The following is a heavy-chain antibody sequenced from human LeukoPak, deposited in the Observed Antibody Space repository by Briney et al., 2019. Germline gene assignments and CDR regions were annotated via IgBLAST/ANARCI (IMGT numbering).Heavy chain of an antibody. CDR3: ARDFGNSDTYYYYYGMDV. CDR1: GFTFSNYW. J-gene: IGHJ6*02. CDR2: ISYDGSNK. Sequence: GGSLRLSCAASGFTFSNYWMHWVRQAPGKGLEWVAVISYDGSNKYYADFVKGRFTISRDNSKNTLYLQMNSLRAEDTAVYYCARDFGNSDTYYYYYGMDVWGQGTTVTVSS. V-gene: IGHV3-30*03. D-gene: IGHD4-23*01.